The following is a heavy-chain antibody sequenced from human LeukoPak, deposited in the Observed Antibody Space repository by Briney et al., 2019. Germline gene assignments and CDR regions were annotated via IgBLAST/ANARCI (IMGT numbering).Heavy chain of an antibody. CDR2: IYHSGST. D-gene: IGHD3-10*01. CDR1: GGSFSGYY. Sequence: SETLSLTCAVYGGSFSGYYWSWIRQPPGKGLEWIGYIYHSGSTYYNPSLKSRVTISVDRSKNQFSLKLSSVTAADTAVYYCARDSGFGELAYWGQGTLVTVSS. J-gene: IGHJ4*02. V-gene: IGHV4-34*01. CDR3: ARDSGFGELAY.